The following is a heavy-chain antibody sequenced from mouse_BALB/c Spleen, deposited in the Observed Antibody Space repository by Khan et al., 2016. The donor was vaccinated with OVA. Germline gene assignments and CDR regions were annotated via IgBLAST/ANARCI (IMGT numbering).Heavy chain of an antibody. J-gene: IGHJ1*01. V-gene: IGHV2-9*02. D-gene: IGHD2-1*01. CDR3: ARDYCNYVWYFDV. CDR1: GFSLTSYG. CDR2: IWTGGST. Sequence: QLKESGPGLVEPSQSLSITCTVSGFSLTSYGVHWVRQPPGKGLEWLGVIWTGGSTNYNSALMSRLSSSKDNSKSQAFLKMNMLQTDDTSIYYCARDYCNYVWYFDVWGAGTTVTVSS.